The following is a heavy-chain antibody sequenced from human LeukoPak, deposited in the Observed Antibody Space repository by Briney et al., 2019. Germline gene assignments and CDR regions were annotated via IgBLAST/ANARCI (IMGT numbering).Heavy chain of an antibody. J-gene: IGHJ5*02. CDR3: ARGWTGTVAGWFDP. V-gene: IGHV4-59*01. Sequence: SETLSLTCTVSGDSITTSYWSWIRRPPGKGLEWIGYISYSGSTSYNPSLKSRVTISIDTSKKQISLKLSSATAADTAVYYCARGWTGTVAGWFDPWGQGTLVTVSS. CDR2: ISYSGST. D-gene: IGHD1-7*01. CDR1: GDSITTSY.